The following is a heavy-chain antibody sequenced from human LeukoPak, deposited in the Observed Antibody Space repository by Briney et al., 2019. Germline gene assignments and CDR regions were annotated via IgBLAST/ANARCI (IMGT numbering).Heavy chain of an antibody. Sequence: HPGGSLRLSCAASGFTVSSNYMSWVRQAPGKGLEWVSVIYSGGTTYYADSVKGRFTISRDNSKNTLYLQMHSLRAEDTAVYYCTRDLAVAGTNYWGQGTLVTVSS. D-gene: IGHD6-19*01. V-gene: IGHV3-66*01. CDR2: IYSGGTT. CDR1: GFTVSSNY. J-gene: IGHJ4*02. CDR3: TRDLAVAGTNY.